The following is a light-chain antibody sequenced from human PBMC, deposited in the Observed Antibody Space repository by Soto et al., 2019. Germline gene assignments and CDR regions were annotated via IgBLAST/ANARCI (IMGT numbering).Light chain of an antibody. CDR1: QCVRTW. CDR3: LEYNSYLIYT. Sequence: DIQMTQSPSTLSASVGDRVTITCRASQCVRTWLAWYQQKPGKAPKLLIYKASSLQSGVPSRFSGSGSGTDFTLTISRLQPDDFATYYCLEYNSYLIYTFGQGTKVEIK. CDR2: KAS. J-gene: IGKJ2*01. V-gene: IGKV1-5*03.